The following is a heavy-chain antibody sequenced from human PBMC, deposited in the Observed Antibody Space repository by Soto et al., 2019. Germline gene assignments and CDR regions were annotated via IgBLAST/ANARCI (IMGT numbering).Heavy chain of an antibody. CDR1: GFTLCNFG. CDR3: AKDTSKYSSNWPAYYGLNV. V-gene: IGHV3-30*18. J-gene: IGHJ6*02. Sequence: SLRLSCAASGFTLCNFGMNWVRQAPGKGLEWVAFISLDGSSKYYVDSVKGRFIISRDNAKNTLSLQMSSLKAEDTAVYYCAKDTSKYSSNWPAYYGLNVWGQGTTVTVSS. D-gene: IGHD6-13*01. CDR2: ISLDGSSK.